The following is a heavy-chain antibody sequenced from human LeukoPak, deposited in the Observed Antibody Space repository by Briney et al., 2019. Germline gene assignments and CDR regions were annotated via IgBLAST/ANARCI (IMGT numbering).Heavy chain of an antibody. CDR1: GFTFRSYR. J-gene: IGHJ4*02. Sequence: GGSLRLSCTASGFTFRSYRMTWVRQAPGKGLEWVANVKQDESERYYVDSVKGRFIISRDNAKNSVYLQMNSLRVDDTAVYYCARGRDVDYWGQGVLVAVSS. CDR2: VKQDESER. V-gene: IGHV3-7*03. CDR3: ARGRDVDY.